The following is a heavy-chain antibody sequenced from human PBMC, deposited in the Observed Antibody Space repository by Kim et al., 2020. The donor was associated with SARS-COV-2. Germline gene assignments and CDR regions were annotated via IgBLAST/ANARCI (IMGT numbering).Heavy chain of an antibody. CDR2: IYHSGST. CDR3: ARLDKDTAMVGTYFDY. CDR1: GGSISSSNW. Sequence: SETLSLTCAVSGGSISSSNWWSWVRQPPGKGLEWIGEIYHSGSTNYNPSLKSRVTISVDKSKNQFSLKLSSVTAADTAVYYCARLDKDTAMVGTYFDYWGQGTLVTVSS. V-gene: IGHV4-4*02. J-gene: IGHJ4*02. D-gene: IGHD5-18*01.